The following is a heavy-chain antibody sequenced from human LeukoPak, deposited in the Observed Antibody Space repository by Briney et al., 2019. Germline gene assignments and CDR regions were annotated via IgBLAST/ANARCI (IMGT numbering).Heavy chain of an antibody. D-gene: IGHD3-22*01. J-gene: IGHJ4*02. CDR2: FYYSGST. Sequence: SETLSLTCTVSGGSISSSSYYWGWIRQPPGKGLEWIGNFYYSGSTYYNPSLKGRVTISVDTSKNQFSLKLSSVTAADTAVYYCASGYSHRRFFDYWGQGTLVTVSS. CDR1: GGSISSSSYY. CDR3: ASGYSHRRFFDY. V-gene: IGHV4-39*01.